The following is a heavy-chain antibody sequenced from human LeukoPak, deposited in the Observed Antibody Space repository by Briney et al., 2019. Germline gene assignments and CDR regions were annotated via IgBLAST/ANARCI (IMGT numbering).Heavy chain of an antibody. CDR2: IYYSGSI. CDR1: GGSISSYY. CDR3: ATGRPSGYDDYYYGMDV. V-gene: IGHV4-59*08. J-gene: IGHJ6*02. D-gene: IGHD5-12*01. Sequence: PSETLSLTCTVSGGSISSYYWSWIRQPPGKGLEWIGYIYYSGSINYNPSLKSRVTISVDTSKNQFSLKLSSVTAADTAVYYCATGRPSGYDDYYYGMDVWGQGTTVTVSS.